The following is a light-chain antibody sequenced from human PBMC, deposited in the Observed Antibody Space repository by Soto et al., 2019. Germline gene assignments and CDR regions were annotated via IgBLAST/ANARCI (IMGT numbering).Light chain of an antibody. CDR1: QSISTW. Sequence: DIQMTQSPSTLSASVGDRDTITCRASQSISTWLAWYQQKPGKAPKVLIYKASSLESGVPLRFSGSGSGTEFTLTISSLQPDDFGTYYCQQYQSYSPLTFGGGTKVEIK. J-gene: IGKJ4*01. CDR3: QQYQSYSPLT. CDR2: KAS. V-gene: IGKV1-5*03.